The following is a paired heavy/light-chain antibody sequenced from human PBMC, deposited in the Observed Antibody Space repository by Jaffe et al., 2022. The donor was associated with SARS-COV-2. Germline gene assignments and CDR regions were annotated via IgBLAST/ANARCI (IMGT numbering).Light chain of an antibody. V-gene: IGLV1-44*01. CDR3: ATWDDNLNGPV. CDR1: SSNIGTYT. CDR2: TTY. J-gene: IGLJ3*02. Sequence: QSVLTQAPSASGTPGQRVSISCSGSSSNIGTYTVNWYRQFPGSAPKLLIYTTYQRPSGVPDRFSGSKSGASASLAISGLQSGDEADYFCATWDDNLNGPVFGGGTRVTVL.
Heavy chain of an antibody. D-gene: IGHD2-15*01. V-gene: IGHV3-23*01. CDR1: GFTFSSYA. Sequence: EAQLLESGGGLVQPGGSLRLSCAASGFTFSSYAMNWVRQAPGKGLEWVSALSGSGDSTTYADSVRGRFTFFRDSSKNTLSLQMNSLRAEDTAVYYCARSGGVSPRWSAGGLDVWGQGTTVTVSS. J-gene: IGHJ6*02. CDR3: ARSGGVSPRWSAGGLDV. CDR2: LSGSGDST.